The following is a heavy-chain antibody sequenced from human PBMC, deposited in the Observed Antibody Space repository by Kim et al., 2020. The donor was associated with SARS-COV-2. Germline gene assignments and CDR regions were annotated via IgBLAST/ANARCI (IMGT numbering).Heavy chain of an antibody. Sequence: GGSLRPSCAASGFTFSTYAMNWVRQAPGKGLEWVSSISRSTSGTYYADSVKGRFTISRDNSKNTLYLQMDSLRAEDTAVYYCAKSVKSDTAVAEYYHYGMDVWGQGTAVTVSS. D-gene: IGHD5-18*01. CDR3: AKSVKSDTAVAEYYHYGMDV. CDR1: GFTFSTYA. V-gene: IGHV3-23*01. CDR2: ISRSTSGT. J-gene: IGHJ6*02.